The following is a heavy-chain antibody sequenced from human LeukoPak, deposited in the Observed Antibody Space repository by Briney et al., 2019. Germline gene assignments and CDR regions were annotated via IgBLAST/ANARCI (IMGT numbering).Heavy chain of an antibody. D-gene: IGHD5-24*01. Sequence: PSETLSLTCTVSGGPVNSYYWSWIRQPPGKGLEWIGYIYYSGSTNYNPSLKSRVTISVDTSKNQFSLKLSSVTAADTAVYYCARVPDGCREDYWGQGTLVTVSS. CDR1: GGPVNSYY. CDR3: ARVPDGCREDY. J-gene: IGHJ4*02. CDR2: IYYSGST. V-gene: IGHV4-59*02.